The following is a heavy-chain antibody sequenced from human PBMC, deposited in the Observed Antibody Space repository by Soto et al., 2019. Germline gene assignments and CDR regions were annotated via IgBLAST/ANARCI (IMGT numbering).Heavy chain of an antibody. J-gene: IGHJ4*02. CDR3: AKRGGILLWFGESPDY. CDR2: ISGSGGST. V-gene: IGHV3-23*01. D-gene: IGHD3-10*01. CDR1: GFTFSSYA. Sequence: EVQLLESGGGLVQPGGSLRLSCEASGFTFSSYAMSWVRQAPGKGLEWVSAISGSGGSTYYADSVKGRFTNSRDNSKNTLYLQMNSLRAEDTAVYYCAKRGGILLWFGESPDYWGQGTLVTVSS.